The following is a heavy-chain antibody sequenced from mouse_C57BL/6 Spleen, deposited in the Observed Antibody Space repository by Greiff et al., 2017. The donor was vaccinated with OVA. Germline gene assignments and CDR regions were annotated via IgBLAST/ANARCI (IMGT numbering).Heavy chain of an antibody. D-gene: IGHD1-1*01. CDR2: IYPGSGST. J-gene: IGHJ2*01. Sequence: VQLQQPGAELVKPGASVKMSCKASGYTFTSYWITWVKQRPGQGLEWIGDIYPGSGSTNYNEKFKSKATLTVDTSSSTAYMQLSSLTYEDSAVYYCARTYYYGSSYLDYWGQGTTLTVSS. CDR1: GYTFTSYW. CDR3: ARTYYYGSSYLDY. V-gene: IGHV1-55*01.